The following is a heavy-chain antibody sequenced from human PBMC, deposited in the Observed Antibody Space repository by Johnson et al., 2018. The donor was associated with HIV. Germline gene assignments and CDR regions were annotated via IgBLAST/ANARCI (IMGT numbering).Heavy chain of an antibody. D-gene: IGHD3-10*01. J-gene: IGHJ3*02. CDR2: ISYDGSDK. CDR3: ARAQGDRGAYDAFDI. V-gene: IGHV3-30*04. CDR1: GFTFSIYA. Sequence: QVQLLESGGGVVQPGRSLRLSCAASGFTFSIYAMHWVRQAPGKGLEWVAVISYDGSDKYYTDSVKGRFTISRDNSKNTLYLQMNSLRAEDTAVYYCARAQGDRGAYDAFDIWGQGTMVTISS.